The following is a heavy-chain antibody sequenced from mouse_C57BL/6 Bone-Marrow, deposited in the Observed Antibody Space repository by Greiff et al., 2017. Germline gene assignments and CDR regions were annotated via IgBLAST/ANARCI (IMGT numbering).Heavy chain of an antibody. CDR3: ARVTTVVHFDY. CDR2: IWSGGST. D-gene: IGHD1-1*01. Sequence: VQLQQSGPGLVQPSQSLSITCTVSGFSLTSYGVHWVRQSPGKGLEWLGVIWSGGSTDYNAAFISRLSISKDNSKSQVFFKMNMLQADDTAIYYCARVTTVVHFDYWGQGTTLTVSS. V-gene: IGHV2-2*01. J-gene: IGHJ2*01. CDR1: GFSLTSYG.